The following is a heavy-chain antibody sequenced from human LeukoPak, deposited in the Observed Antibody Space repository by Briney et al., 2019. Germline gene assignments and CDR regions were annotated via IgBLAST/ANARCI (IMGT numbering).Heavy chain of an antibody. CDR3: ARGPPNWGYDY. V-gene: IGHV1-8*01. D-gene: IGHD7-27*01. CDR1: GYTSTSYD. CDR2: MSPNSGDT. J-gene: IGHJ4*02. Sequence: ASVKLSCKASGYTSTSYDFNWVRQATGQRPEWMGWMSPNSGDTGYAQKFQDRVTMTRNTSISTAYMELSSLRPDDTAVYYCARGPPNWGYDYWGPGTLVTVSP.